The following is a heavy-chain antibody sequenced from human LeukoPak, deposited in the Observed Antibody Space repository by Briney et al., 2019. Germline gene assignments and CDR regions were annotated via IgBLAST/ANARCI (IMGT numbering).Heavy chain of an antibody. D-gene: IGHD5-24*01. Sequence: GGSLRLSCAASGFTFSGYAMSWVRQAPGKGLEWVSLISGSGGGTYYADSVKGRSTIFRDNSKNTQYLQMNSLRAEDTAVYYCAKTGTEDGYNIYFDHWGQGTLVTVSS. J-gene: IGHJ4*02. CDR1: GFTFSGYA. CDR3: AKTGTEDGYNIYFDH. CDR2: ISGSGGGT. V-gene: IGHV3-23*01.